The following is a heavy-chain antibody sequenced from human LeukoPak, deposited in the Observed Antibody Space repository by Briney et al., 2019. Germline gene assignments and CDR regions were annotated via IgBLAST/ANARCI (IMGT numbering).Heavy chain of an antibody. Sequence: ASVKLSCKFSGYTLTELSLHWVRQAPGKGLEWMGRFVPEDGETIYARKFQGRVTMTEDPSTDTAYMELSSLRSEDTAVYFCAVSLTTGGYYGMDVWGQGTTVTVSS. J-gene: IGHJ6*02. D-gene: IGHD1-1*01. CDR2: FVPEDGET. V-gene: IGHV1-24*01. CDR3: AVSLTTGGYYGMDV. CDR1: GYTLTELS.